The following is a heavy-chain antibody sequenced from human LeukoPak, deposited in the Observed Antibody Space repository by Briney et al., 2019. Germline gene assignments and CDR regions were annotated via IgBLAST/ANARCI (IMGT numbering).Heavy chain of an antibody. V-gene: IGHV1-46*01. D-gene: IGHD6-13*01. CDR1: GYTFTSYD. Sequence: ASVKVSCKASGYTFTSYDINWVRQAPGQGLEWMGIINPTGGSTTYAQKFQGRVTMTRDTSTSTVFMEVNSLRSEDTAVYYCALCSSTWYWGQGTLVTVSS. CDR2: INPTGGST. J-gene: IGHJ4*02. CDR3: ALCSSTWY.